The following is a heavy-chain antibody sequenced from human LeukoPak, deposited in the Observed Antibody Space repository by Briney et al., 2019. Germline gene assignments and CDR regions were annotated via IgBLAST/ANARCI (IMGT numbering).Heavy chain of an antibody. V-gene: IGHV4-30-2*01. J-gene: IGHJ5*02. CDR3: ARAVWSSSWGSSWFDP. CDR2: IYHSGST. Sequence: TSETLSLTCAVSGGSISSGGYSWSWIRQPPGKGLEWIGYIYHSGSTYYNPSLKNLVTISVDGSENQFSLKLGSARAADTAVYYCARAVWSSSWGSSWFDPWGQGTLVTVSS. D-gene: IGHD6-13*01. CDR1: GGSISSGGYS.